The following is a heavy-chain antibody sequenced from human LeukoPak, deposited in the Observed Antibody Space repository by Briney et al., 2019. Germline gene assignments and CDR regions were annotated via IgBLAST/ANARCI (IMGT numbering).Heavy chain of an antibody. J-gene: IGHJ4*02. CDR1: GSSVSSNY. Sequence: GGSLRLSCAASGSSVSSNYLSWVRQAPGKGLEWVSVIYVGGSTYYADSVKGRFTISRDDSKNTLYLQMNSLRAEDTAVYYCARSRVLDYWGQGTLVTVSS. V-gene: IGHV3-53*01. CDR3: ARSRVLDY. D-gene: IGHD5-24*01. CDR2: IYVGGST.